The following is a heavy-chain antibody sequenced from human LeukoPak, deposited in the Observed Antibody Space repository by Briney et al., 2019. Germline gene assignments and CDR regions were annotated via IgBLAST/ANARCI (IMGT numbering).Heavy chain of an antibody. J-gene: IGHJ6*03. Sequence: SETLSLTCTVSGYSISSGYYWGWIRQPPGKGLEWIGSIYHSGSTYYNPSLKSRVTISVDTSKNQFSLKLSSVTAADTAVYYCARAYYYGSGSYYSSGWRPFTYYYMDVWGKGTTVTISS. CDR3: ARAYYYGSGSYYSSGWRPFTYYYMDV. V-gene: IGHV4-38-2*02. CDR1: GYSISSGYY. CDR2: IYHSGST. D-gene: IGHD3-10*01.